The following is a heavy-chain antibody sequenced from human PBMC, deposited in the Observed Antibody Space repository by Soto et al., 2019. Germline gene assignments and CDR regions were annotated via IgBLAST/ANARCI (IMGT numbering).Heavy chain of an antibody. Sequence: QIQLVQSGPEGKKPGASVKVSCKASGYTFTSYGISWVRQAPGQGLERMGWISGYNGQTNYAQKFRGRVTITTDTATGTAYMEMRSLRSDDTATFYCARDGRKELWVEGLNAMDVWGQGTTVTVSS. V-gene: IGHV1-18*01. D-gene: IGHD1-26*01. J-gene: IGHJ6*02. CDR3: ARDGRKELWVEGLNAMDV. CDR2: ISGYNGQT. CDR1: GYTFTSYG.